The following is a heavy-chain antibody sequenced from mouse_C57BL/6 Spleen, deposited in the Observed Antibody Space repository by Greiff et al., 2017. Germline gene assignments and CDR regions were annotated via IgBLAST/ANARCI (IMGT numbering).Heavy chain of an antibody. CDR2: IHPNSGST. D-gene: IGHD1-1*01. J-gene: IGHJ4*01. V-gene: IGHV1-64*01. CDR1: GYTFTSYW. CDR3: ARQFITTVVEDAMDY. Sequence: VQLQQPGAELVKPGASVKLSCKASGYTFTSYWMHWVKQRPGQGLEWIGMIHPNSGSTNYNEKFKSKATLTVDKSSSTAYMQLSSLTSEDSAVYYCARQFITTVVEDAMDYWGQGTSVTVSS.